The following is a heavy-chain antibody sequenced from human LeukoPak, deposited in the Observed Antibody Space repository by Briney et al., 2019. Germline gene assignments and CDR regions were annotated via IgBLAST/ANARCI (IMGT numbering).Heavy chain of an antibody. CDR3: AKESRPVLLWFGELKD. D-gene: IGHD3-10*01. CDR1: GFTFSSYG. V-gene: IGHV3-23*01. J-gene: IGHJ4*02. Sequence: GGSLRLSCAASGFTFSSYGMSWVRQAPGKELEWVSAISGSGGSTYYADSVKGRFTISRDNSKNTLYLQMNSLRAEDTAVYYCAKESRPVLLWFGELKDWGQGTLVTVSS. CDR2: ISGSGGST.